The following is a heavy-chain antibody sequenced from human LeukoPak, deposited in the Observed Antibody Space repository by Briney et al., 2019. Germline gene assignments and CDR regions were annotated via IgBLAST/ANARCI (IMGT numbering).Heavy chain of an antibody. V-gene: IGHV1-2*02. J-gene: IGHJ4*02. Sequence: ASVKVSCKASGYTFTGYYMHWVRQAPGQGLEWMGWINPNSGGTNYAQKFQGRVTTTRDTSISTAYMELSRLRSDDPAVYYCAREDVAAAGGFDSWGQGTLVTVSS. D-gene: IGHD6-13*01. CDR3: AREDVAAAGGFDS. CDR1: GYTFTGYY. CDR2: INPNSGGT.